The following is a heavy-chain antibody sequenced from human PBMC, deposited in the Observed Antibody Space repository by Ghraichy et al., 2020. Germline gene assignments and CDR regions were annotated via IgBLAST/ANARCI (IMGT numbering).Heavy chain of an antibody. Sequence: SETLSLTCTVSGGSISSSSYYWGWIRQPPGKRLEWIGSIYYSGSTYYHTSLKSRVTISVDTSKNQFSLKLSSVTAADTAVYYCATCLTYYYDSSGYYPFDYWGQGSLVTFSS. CDR1: GGSISSSSYY. D-gene: IGHD3-22*01. V-gene: IGHV4-39*07. CDR3: ATCLTYYYDSSGYYPFDY. CDR2: IYYSGST. J-gene: IGHJ4*02.